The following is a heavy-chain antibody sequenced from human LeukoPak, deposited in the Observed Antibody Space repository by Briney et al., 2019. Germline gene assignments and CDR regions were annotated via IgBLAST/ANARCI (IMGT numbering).Heavy chain of an antibody. J-gene: IGHJ4*02. CDR3: ARGKRDSSSWYGYYFDY. Sequence: PGGSLRLSCAASGFTFSSYSMNWVRQAPGKGLEWLAIISYDGSDKYYADSVRGRFTISRDSSKNTLYLQMNSLRAEDTAVYYCARGKRDSSSWYGYYFDYWGQGTLVTVSS. CDR1: GFTFSSYS. V-gene: IGHV3-30*05. CDR2: ISYDGSDK. D-gene: IGHD6-13*01.